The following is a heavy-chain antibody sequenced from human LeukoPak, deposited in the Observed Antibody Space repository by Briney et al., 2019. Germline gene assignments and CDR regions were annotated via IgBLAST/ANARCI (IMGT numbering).Heavy chain of an antibody. CDR1: GFTFSSYW. Sequence: PGGSLRLSCAASGFTFSSYWMHWVRQAPGKRLVWVSRINSDGSTTNYADSVKGRFTISRDNAENTLYLQMNSLRVEDTAVYYCARRVSATRWFDPWGQGTLVTVSS. D-gene: IGHD2-15*01. J-gene: IGHJ5*02. CDR3: ARRVSATRWFDP. V-gene: IGHV3-74*01. CDR2: INSDGSTT.